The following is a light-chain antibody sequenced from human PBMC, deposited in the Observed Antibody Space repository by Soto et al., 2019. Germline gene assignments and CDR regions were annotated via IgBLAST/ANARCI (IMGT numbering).Light chain of an antibody. J-gene: IGKJ2*01. V-gene: IGKV1-39*01. CDR1: QSISSD. CDR2: AGS. Sequence: DIQMTQSPSSLSASVGDRVTITCRASQSISSDLNWYQQQPGKAPKLLIYAGSNLQSGVPSRFSGTGSGTDFTLTISSLQPEDFATYYCQQSFITPHTFGQGTKVDI. CDR3: QQSFITPHT.